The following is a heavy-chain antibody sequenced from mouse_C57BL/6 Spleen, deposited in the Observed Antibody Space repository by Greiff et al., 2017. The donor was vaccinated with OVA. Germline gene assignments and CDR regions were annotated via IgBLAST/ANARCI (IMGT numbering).Heavy chain of an antibody. CDR2: IWSGGST. V-gene: IGHV2-4*01. CDR1: GFSLPSSG. D-gene: IGHD1-1*01. CDR3: AKVTTVGYAMDY. J-gene: IGHJ4*01. Sequence: VKLMESGPGLVQPSQSLSITCPFSGFSLPSSGVHWVRQPPGTGLEWLGVIWSGGSTDYRAAFISRLSIRKDNSKSQVFLKMNSLQAENTAIYDCAKVTTVGYAMDYWGQGTSVTVSS.